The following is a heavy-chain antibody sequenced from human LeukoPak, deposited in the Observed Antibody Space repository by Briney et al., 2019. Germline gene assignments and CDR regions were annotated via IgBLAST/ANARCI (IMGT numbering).Heavy chain of an antibody. CDR1: GASINSDTYY. Sequence: SETLSLTCTVSGASINSDTYYWGWIRQPPGKGLEWIGTHSHSGSAYYNPSLRSRITMSLDTSENQLSLKSYSVTAADTAVYYCARGVIPVSSSWYIDYWGQGTLVTVSS. CDR2: HSHSGSA. J-gene: IGHJ4*02. V-gene: IGHV4-39*07. CDR3: ARGVIPVSSSWYIDY. D-gene: IGHD6-13*01.